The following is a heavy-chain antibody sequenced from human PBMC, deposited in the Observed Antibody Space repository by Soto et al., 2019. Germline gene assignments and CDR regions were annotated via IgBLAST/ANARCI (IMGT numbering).Heavy chain of an antibody. J-gene: IGHJ4*02. Sequence: KTSETLSLTCTVSGGSISSSNSYWGWIRQPTGKGLEWIGSIYHGGTSSYTPSLESRVTLSVHTSRNQFSLRLSSVTAADTAPYYCARQEYSSASCDYFDCWGQGTLVTVSS. CDR3: ARQEYSSASCDYFDC. V-gene: IGHV4-39*01. CDR1: GGSISSSNSY. CDR2: IYHGGTS. D-gene: IGHD1-26*01.